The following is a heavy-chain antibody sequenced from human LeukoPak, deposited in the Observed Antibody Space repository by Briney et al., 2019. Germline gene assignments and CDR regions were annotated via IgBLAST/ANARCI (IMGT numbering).Heavy chain of an antibody. CDR3: AKELPIVVTGNREYFVY. V-gene: IGHV3-23*01. Sequence: GGSLRLSCAASGFTFSSYAMSWVRQAPGKGLEWVSGISGSGGSTYYADSVKGRFTIYRDKSKNTLYLQMNSLRAEDTAVYYCAKELPIVVTGNREYFVYWGQGALVTVSS. CDR2: ISGSGGST. CDR1: GFTFSSYA. D-gene: IGHD1-20*01. J-gene: IGHJ4*02.